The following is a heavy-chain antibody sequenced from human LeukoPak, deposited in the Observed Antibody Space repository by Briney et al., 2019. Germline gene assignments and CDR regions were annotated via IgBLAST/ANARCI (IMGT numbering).Heavy chain of an antibody. V-gene: IGHV3-48*03. CDR2: ISSSGSTI. D-gene: IGHD3-16*02. J-gene: IGHJ4*02. CDR3: ARRLALSGDY. CDR1: GFTFSSYE. Sequence: PGGSLRLSCAASGFTFSSYEMNWVRQAPGKGLEWVSYISSSGSTIYYADSVKGRFTISRDNAKNSLYLQMNSLRAEDTAVYYCARRLALSGDYWGQGTLVTVSS.